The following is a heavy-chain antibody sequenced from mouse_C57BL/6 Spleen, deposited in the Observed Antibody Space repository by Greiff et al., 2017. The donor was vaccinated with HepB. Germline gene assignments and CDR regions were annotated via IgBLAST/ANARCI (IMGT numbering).Heavy chain of an antibody. CDR3: ARSGYYGNYDYAMDY. CDR2: IDPSDSYT. D-gene: IGHD2-1*01. V-gene: IGHV1-50*01. Sequence: QVQLQQPGAELVKPGASVKLSCKASGYTFTSYWMQWVKQRPGQGLEWIGEIDPSDSYTNYNQKFKGKATLTVDTSSSTAYMQLSSLTSEDSAVYYCARSGYYGNYDYAMDYWGQGTSVTVSS. CDR1: GYTFTSYW. J-gene: IGHJ4*01.